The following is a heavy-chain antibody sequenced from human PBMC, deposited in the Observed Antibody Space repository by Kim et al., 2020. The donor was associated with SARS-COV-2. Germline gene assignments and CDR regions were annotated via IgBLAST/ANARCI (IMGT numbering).Heavy chain of an antibody. CDR2: IKQDGSEK. CDR3: ARTQYYDYVWGSYPDWFDP. CDR1: GFTFSSYW. D-gene: IGHD3-16*02. J-gene: IGHJ5*02. V-gene: IGHV3-7*03. Sequence: GGSLRLSCAASGFTFSSYWMSWVRQAPGKGLEWVANIKQDGSEKYYVDSVKGRFTISRDNAKNSLYLQMNSLRAEDTAVYYCARTQYYDYVWGSYPDWFDPWGQGTLVTVSS.